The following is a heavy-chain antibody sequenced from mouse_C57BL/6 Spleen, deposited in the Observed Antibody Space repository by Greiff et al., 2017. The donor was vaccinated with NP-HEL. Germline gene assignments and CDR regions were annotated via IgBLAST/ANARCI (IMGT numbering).Heavy chain of an antibody. J-gene: IGHJ4*01. V-gene: IGHV1-76*01. CDR3: ARDDWDEDAMDY. D-gene: IGHD4-1*01. CDR2: IYPGSGNT. CDR1: GYTFTDYY. Sequence: QVQLQQSGAELVRPGASVKLSCKASGYTFTDYYINWVKQRPGQGLEWIARIYPGSGNTYYNEKFKGKATLTAEKSSSTAYMQLSSLTSEDSAVYFCARDDWDEDAMDYWGQGTSVTVSS.